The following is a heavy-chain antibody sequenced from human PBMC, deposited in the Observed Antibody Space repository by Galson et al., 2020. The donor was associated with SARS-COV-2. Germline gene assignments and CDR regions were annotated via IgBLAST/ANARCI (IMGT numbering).Heavy chain of an antibody. D-gene: IGHD2-21*02. CDR3: ARDYQNYLGDCYFGMDV. V-gene: IGHV3-53*04. CDR2: IYTSGST. CDR1: GFTVGTNY. Sequence: GGSLRLSCEVPGFTVGTNYMTWVRQAPGKGLEWVSIIYTSGSTYYADTVKGRLTTSRHTSKNTVFLQMNSLRPADTAVYYCARDYQNYLGDCYFGMDVWGQGTTVIVAS. J-gene: IGHJ6*02.